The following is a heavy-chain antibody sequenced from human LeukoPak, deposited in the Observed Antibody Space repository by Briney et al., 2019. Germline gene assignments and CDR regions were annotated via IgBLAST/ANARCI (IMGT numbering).Heavy chain of an antibody. CDR1: GFTFSSYG. D-gene: IGHD2-2*01. CDR3: AKDVPLSADPFAP. J-gene: IGHJ5*02. V-gene: IGHV3-30*02. CDR2: IWYDGSNK. Sequence: GGSLRLSCAASGFTFSSYGMHWVRQAPGKGLEWVAFIWYDGSNKYYADSVKGRFTISRDNSKNTLYLQMNSLRAEDTAVYYCAKDVPLSADPFAPGGEEPLVTVSS.